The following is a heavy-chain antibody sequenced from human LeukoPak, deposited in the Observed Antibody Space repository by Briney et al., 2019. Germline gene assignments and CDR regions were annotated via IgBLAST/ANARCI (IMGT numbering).Heavy chain of an antibody. CDR3: TRFQLAPYYYGMDV. V-gene: IGHV3-49*04. D-gene: IGHD2-2*01. CDR2: IRSKAYGGTT. J-gene: IGHJ6*02. Sequence: GGSLRLFCTASGFTFGDYAMSWVRQAPGKGLEWVGFIRSKAYGGTTEYAASVKGRFTISRDDSKSIAYLQMNSLKTEDTAVYYCTRFQLAPYYYGMDVWGQGTTVTVSS. CDR1: GFTFGDYA.